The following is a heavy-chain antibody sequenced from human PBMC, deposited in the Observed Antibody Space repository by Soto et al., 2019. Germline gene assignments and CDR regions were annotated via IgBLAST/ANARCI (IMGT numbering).Heavy chain of an antibody. D-gene: IGHD3-10*01. CDR3: AGDPYYYGSAF. Sequence: QVQLVESGGGLVEPGGSLRLSCAASGFRFSDYYMTWIRQAPGKGLEWVSKISGGGTTIYYADSVKGRFTVSRDNAKNSLYLQMTSLRAEDTAVYYCAGDPYYYGSAFWGQGTLVTVSS. J-gene: IGHJ4*02. CDR2: ISGGGTTI. V-gene: IGHV3-11*01. CDR1: GFRFSDYY.